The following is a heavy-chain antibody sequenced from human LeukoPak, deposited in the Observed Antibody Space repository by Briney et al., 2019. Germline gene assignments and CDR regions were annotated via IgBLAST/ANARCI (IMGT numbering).Heavy chain of an antibody. V-gene: IGHV4-59*01. D-gene: IGHD5-18*01. CDR2: IYYSGST. CDR1: GGSISSYY. CDR3: ARGTDTAMMSRGDWFDP. J-gene: IGHJ5*02. Sequence: ASETLSLTCTVSGGSISSYYWSWIRQPPGKGLEWIGYIYYSGSTNYNPSLKGRVTISVDTSKNQFSLKLSSVTAADTGVYYCARGTDTAMMSRGDWFDPWGQGTLVTVSS.